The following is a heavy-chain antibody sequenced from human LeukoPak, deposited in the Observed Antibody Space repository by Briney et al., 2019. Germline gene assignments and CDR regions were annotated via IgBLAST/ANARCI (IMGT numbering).Heavy chain of an antibody. Sequence: ASVKVSCKASGYTFTSYDINWVRQATGQGLEWMGWMNPNSGNTGYAQKFQGRVTMTRNTSISTAYMELSSLRSEDTAVYYCARSRDNRVASGGPNEVGDYWGQGTLVTVSS. CDR2: MNPNSGNT. J-gene: IGHJ4*02. V-gene: IGHV1-8*01. CDR1: GYTFTSYD. D-gene: IGHD2-15*01. CDR3: ARSRDNRVASGGPNEVGDY.